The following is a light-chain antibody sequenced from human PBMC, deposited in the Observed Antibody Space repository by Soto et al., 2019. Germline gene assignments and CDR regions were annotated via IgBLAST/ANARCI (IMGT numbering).Light chain of an antibody. Sequence: EIVMTQSPATLSVSPGERVILSCRASQSISTNLAWYQYIPGQAPRLLIYAASTRATGIPARFSGSGSGTEFTLSITSLQSEDYAVYYCHQYNNWPPWTFGQGTKVEIK. V-gene: IGKV3-15*01. CDR2: AAS. CDR3: HQYNNWPPWT. CDR1: QSISTN. J-gene: IGKJ1*01.